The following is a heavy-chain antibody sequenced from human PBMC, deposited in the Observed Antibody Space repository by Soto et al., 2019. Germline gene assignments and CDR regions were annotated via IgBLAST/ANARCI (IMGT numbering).Heavy chain of an antibody. CDR3: ARDPDITIFGVVINYYYGMDV. Sequence: ASVKGSCKASGYSFTIYYMHWVRQAPGQGLEWMGIINPSGGSTSYAQKFQGRVTMTRDTSTSTVYMELSSLRSEDTAVYYCARDPDITIFGVVINYYYGMDVWGQGTTVTVSS. J-gene: IGHJ6*02. V-gene: IGHV1-46*01. CDR2: INPSGGST. D-gene: IGHD3-3*01. CDR1: GYSFTIYY.